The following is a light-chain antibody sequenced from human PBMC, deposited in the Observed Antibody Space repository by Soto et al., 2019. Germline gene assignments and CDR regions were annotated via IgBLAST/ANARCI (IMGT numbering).Light chain of an antibody. CDR2: DVS. J-gene: IGLJ1*01. V-gene: IGLV2-14*01. CDR1: SSDVGGYNY. CDR3: SSYTSSSTPLYV. Sequence: QSVLTQPASESGSPGQSITISGTGTSSDVGGYNYVSWYQQHPGKAPKLMIYDVSNRHSGVSNRFSGSKSGNTASLTISGLQAEDEADYYCSSYTSSSTPLYVFGTGTKVTVL.